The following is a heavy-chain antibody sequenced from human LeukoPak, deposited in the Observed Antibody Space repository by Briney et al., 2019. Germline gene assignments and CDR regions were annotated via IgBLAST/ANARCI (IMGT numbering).Heavy chain of an antibody. J-gene: IGHJ4*02. D-gene: IGHD3-22*01. Sequence: GESLKISCKASGYTFTNYWIGWVRQMPGKGLEWMGIIYTGDSTTRYSPSFQGQVTISADKSINTAYLQWSSLKAPDTAMYYCARSVGVVITTGYDYWGQGTLVTVSS. CDR3: ARSVGVVITTGYDY. CDR2: IYTGDSTT. V-gene: IGHV5-51*01. CDR1: GYTFTNYW.